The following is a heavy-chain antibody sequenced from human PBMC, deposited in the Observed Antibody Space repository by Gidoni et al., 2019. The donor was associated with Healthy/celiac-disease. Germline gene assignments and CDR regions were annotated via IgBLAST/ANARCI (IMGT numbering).Heavy chain of an antibody. V-gene: IGHV3-23*01. CDR3: AKARSIRFLEWLASFDY. CDR1: GFNFSRYA. Sequence: EVQRLESGGGLVQPGGYLRLSWAASGFNFSRYAMSWVRQAPGKGLGWVSAISGSGGSTYYADSVKGRFTISRDNSKNTLYLQMNSLRAEDTAVYYCAKARSIRFLEWLASFDYWGQGTLVTVSS. CDR2: ISGSGGST. D-gene: IGHD3-3*01. J-gene: IGHJ4*02.